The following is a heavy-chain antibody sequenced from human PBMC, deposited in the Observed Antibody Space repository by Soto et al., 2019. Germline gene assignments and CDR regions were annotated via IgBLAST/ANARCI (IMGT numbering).Heavy chain of an antibody. D-gene: IGHD1-26*01. CDR3: AKRYSGSYYFDY. CDR1: GFTFSSYA. V-gene: IGHV3-23*01. CDR2: ISGSGGST. J-gene: IGHJ4*02. Sequence: LRLSCAASGFTFSSYAMSWVRQAPGKGLEWVSAISGSGGSTYYADSVKGRFTISRDNSKNTLYLQMNSLRAEDTAVYYCAKRYSGSYYFDYWGQGTLVTAPQ.